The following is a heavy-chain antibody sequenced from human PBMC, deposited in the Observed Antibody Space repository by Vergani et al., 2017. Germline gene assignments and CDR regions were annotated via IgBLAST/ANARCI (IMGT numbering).Heavy chain of an antibody. D-gene: IGHD6-6*01. CDR3: AKDRYSSSSGDWFDP. Sequence: EVQLLESGGGLVQPGGSLRLSCAASGFTFSSYAMSWVRQAPGKGPEWVSAISGSGGSTYYADSVKGRFTISGDNSKNTLYLQMNSLRAEDTAVYYCAKDRYSSSSGDWFDPWGQGTLVTVSS. J-gene: IGHJ5*02. CDR1: GFTFSSYA. V-gene: IGHV3-23*01. CDR2: ISGSGGST.